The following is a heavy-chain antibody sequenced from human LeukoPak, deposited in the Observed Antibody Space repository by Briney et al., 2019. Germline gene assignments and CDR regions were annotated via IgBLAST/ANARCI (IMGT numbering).Heavy chain of an antibody. CDR3: ARDIELST. CDR2: ISSSGYTI. V-gene: IGHV3-48*03. CDR1: GFTFSSYE. D-gene: IGHD3-16*02. J-gene: IGHJ3*01. Sequence: PGGSLRLSCAASGFTFSSYEMNWVRQAPGKGLEWVSYISSSGYTIYYADSVKGRFTISRDNAKNSLYLQMNSLRAEDTAIYYCARDIELSTWGLGTMVTVSS.